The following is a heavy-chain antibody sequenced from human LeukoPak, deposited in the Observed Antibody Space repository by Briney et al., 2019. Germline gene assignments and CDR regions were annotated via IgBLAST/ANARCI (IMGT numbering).Heavy chain of an antibody. CDR2: ISYSGTT. V-gene: IGHV4-59*02. Sequence: PSETLSLTCTVSGGSVTSYYWSWIRQPPGKGLEWIGYISYSGTTNYNPSLKSRVTISVDTSKNQFSLKLSSVTAADTAVYYCARVGRRGYRVNNWFDPWGQGTLVTVSS. J-gene: IGHJ5*02. D-gene: IGHD5-18*01. CDR3: ARVGRRGYRVNNWFDP. CDR1: GGSVTSYY.